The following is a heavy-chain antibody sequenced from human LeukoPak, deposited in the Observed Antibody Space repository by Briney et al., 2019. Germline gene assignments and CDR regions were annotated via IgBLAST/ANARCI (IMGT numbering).Heavy chain of an antibody. CDR1: GASIISDTYY. Sequence: SETLSLTCTVSGASIISDTYYWGWIRQPPGKGLEWIGSIYYSGSTYYSPSLKSRVTMSVDTSANQFSLKLISVTAADTALYYCARNFYASSGYYLDDFYFDFWGQGTLVTVSS. D-gene: IGHD3-22*01. CDR3: ARNFYASSGYYLDDFYFDF. V-gene: IGHV4-39*07. J-gene: IGHJ4*02. CDR2: IYYSGST.